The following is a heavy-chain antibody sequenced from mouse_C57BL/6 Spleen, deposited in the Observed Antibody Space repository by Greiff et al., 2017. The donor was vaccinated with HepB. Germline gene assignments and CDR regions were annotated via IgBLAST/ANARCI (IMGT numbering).Heavy chain of an antibody. CDR3: ARWGTTGVNYFDY. CDR2: IDPSDSET. V-gene: IGHV1-52*01. J-gene: IGHJ2*01. Sequence: QVQLQQPGAELVRPGSSVKLSCKASGYTFTSYWMHWVKQRPIQGLEWIGNIDPSDSETHYNQKFKDKATLTVDKSSSTAYMQLSSLTSEDSAVYYCARWGTTGVNYFDYWGQGTTLTVSS. D-gene: IGHD1-1*01. CDR1: GYTFTSYW.